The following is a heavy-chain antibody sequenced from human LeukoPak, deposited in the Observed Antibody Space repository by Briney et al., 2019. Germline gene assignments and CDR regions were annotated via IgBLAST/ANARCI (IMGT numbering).Heavy chain of an antibody. D-gene: IGHD3-10*01. CDR1: GGSFSGYY. V-gene: IGHV4-34*01. Sequence: SETLSLTCAVYGGSFSGYYWSWIRQPPGKGLEWIGEINHSGSTNYNPSLKSRVTISVDTSKNQFSLKLSSVTAADTAVYYCARGTQNRWFGELLYDYWGQGTLVTVSS. J-gene: IGHJ4*02. CDR3: ARGTQNRWFGELLYDY. CDR2: INHSGST.